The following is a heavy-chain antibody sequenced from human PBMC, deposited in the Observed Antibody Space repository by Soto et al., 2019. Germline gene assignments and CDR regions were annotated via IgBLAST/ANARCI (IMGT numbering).Heavy chain of an antibody. CDR3: ARNWFSVAGRFHFDY. CDR2: VHSSGGT. CDR1: GCSIKNGDYF. V-gene: IGHV4-39*07. Sequence: XETLSLTCTVSGCSIKNGDYFWGWIRQPPGKGLEWIGSVHSSGGTYYNSSLNGRVTISIDTSKKQVSLKLNSVTAADTAVYYCARNWFSVAGRFHFDYWGQGIPVTVSS. J-gene: IGHJ4*02. D-gene: IGHD6-19*01.